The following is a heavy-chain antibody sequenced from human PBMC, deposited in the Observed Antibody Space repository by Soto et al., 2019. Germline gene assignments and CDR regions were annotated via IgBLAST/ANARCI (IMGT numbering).Heavy chain of an antibody. D-gene: IGHD6-19*01. CDR2: IYWDDDK. CDR3: AYTSHSSGWYN. CDR1: GFSLNTVGVG. V-gene: IGHV2-5*02. J-gene: IGHJ4*02. Sequence: QITLKESGPTVVKPTQTLTLTCTFSGFSLNTVGVGVGWIRQPPGEALEYLGIIYWDDDKRYSPSLKRRLTITKDTSKNQVVLTMRNMDPVDTATYYCAYTSHSSGWYNGGQGTLVTVSS.